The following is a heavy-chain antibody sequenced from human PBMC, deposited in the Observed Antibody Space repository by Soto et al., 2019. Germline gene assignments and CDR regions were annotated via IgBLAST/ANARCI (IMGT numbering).Heavy chain of an antibody. D-gene: IGHD3-3*01. CDR1: GFTFSSDA. J-gene: IGHJ3*02. Sequence: QVQLVESGGGVVQPGRSLRLSCAASGFTFSSDAMHWVRQAPGKGLEWVALISYDGSNKYYADSVKGRFTISRDNSENTLYLKMNSLRAEDTAVYYCAGDYDFWSGYGDNHDAFDIWGQGTMVTVSS. CDR3: AGDYDFWSGYGDNHDAFDI. CDR2: ISYDGSNK. V-gene: IGHV3-30-3*01.